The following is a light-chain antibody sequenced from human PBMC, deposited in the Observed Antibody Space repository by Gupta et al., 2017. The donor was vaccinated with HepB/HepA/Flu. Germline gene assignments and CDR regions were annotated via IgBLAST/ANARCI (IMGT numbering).Light chain of an antibody. CDR1: QSVLYSSNNKDY. V-gene: IGKV4-1*01. J-gene: IGKJ1*01. CDR2: WAS. Sequence: DIVMTQSPDSLAVSLGERATINCKSSQSVLYSSNNKDYLAWYQQKPGQPPKVLIYWASIRESGVPDRFSGGGSGTDFTLTISSLQAEDVAVYYCQRYYSLPQTFGQGTKVEIK. CDR3: QRYYSLPQT.